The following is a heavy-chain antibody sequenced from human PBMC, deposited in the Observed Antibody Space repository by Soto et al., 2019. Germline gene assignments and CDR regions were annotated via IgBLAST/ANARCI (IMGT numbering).Heavy chain of an antibody. V-gene: IGHV3-23*01. CDR2: ISESGGTT. D-gene: IGHD2-2*01. Sequence: GGSLRLSCAASGFTFSKYAMSWVRQAPGKGLEWVSGISESGGTTYFADSVKGRFTISRDNSGNTLFLEMYSLRSEDTAVYYCARYIPGVRYYGMDVWGQGTTVTVSS. CDR3: ARYIPGVRYYGMDV. J-gene: IGHJ6*02. CDR1: GFTFSKYA.